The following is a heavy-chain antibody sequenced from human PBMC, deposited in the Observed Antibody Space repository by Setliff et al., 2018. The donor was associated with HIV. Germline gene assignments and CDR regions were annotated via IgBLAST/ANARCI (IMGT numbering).Heavy chain of an antibody. D-gene: IGHD6-13*01. CDR1: GFTLTELS. V-gene: IGHV1-24*01. CDR3: ATDPGYSSTWYSESFQH. CDR2: FDPEDGET. J-gene: IGHJ1*01. Sequence: ASVKVSCKISGFTLTELSIHWVRQAPGKGLEWMANFDPEDGETFYAQKFQGRLTMTEGTSTDTAYMELSSLRSDDTAMYYCATDPGYSSTWYSESFQHWGQGTVVTVSS.